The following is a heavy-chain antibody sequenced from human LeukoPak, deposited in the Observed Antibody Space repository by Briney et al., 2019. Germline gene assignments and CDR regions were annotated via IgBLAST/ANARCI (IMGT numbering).Heavy chain of an antibody. Sequence: SETLSLTCTVSGGSISSYYWSWIRQPPGKGLERIGYIYYSGSTNYNPSLKSRVTISVDTSKNQFSLKLSSVTAADTAVYYCARDTSSSRLGYYMDVWGKGTTVTVSS. J-gene: IGHJ6*03. D-gene: IGHD6-6*01. V-gene: IGHV4-59*01. CDR1: GGSISSYY. CDR2: IYYSGST. CDR3: ARDTSSSRLGYYMDV.